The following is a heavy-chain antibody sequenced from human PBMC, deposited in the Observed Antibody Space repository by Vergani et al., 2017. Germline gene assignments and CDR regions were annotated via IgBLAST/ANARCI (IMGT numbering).Heavy chain of an antibody. Sequence: EVQLLESGGGLAQPGGSLRLSCAASGFTFRNYAMTWVRQAPGKGLEWVSAISGSGGSTYYADSVKGRFTISRDNSKNTLYLQMNSLRAEDTAVYYCAKLLPAAKNWFDPWGQGTLVTVSS. CDR2: ISGSGGST. J-gene: IGHJ5*02. V-gene: IGHV3-23*01. CDR1: GFTFRNYA. D-gene: IGHD2-2*01. CDR3: AKLLPAAKNWFDP.